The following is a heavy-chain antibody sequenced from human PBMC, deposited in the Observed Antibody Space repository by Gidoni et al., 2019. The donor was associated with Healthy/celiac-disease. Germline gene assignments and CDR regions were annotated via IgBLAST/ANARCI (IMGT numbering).Heavy chain of an antibody. V-gene: IGHV3-21*01. Sequence: EVQLVESGGGLVKPGGSLRLSCAASGFTFSSYSMNWVRQAPGKGLEWVSSISSSSSYIYYADSVKGRFTISRDNAKNSLYLQMNSLRAEDTAVYYCAREVFSGSPHLHLGVFDYWGQGTLVTVSS. CDR1: GFTFSSYS. D-gene: IGHD6-19*01. CDR3: AREVFSGSPHLHLGVFDY. CDR2: ISSSSSYI. J-gene: IGHJ4*02.